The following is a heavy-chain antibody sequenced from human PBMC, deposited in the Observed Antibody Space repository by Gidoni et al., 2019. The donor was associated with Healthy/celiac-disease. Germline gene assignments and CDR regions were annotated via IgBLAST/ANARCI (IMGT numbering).Heavy chain of an antibody. CDR2: IYPGDSDT. D-gene: IGHD2-21*02. CDR3: AVTGDTQDVAYCGGDCYRDAFDI. J-gene: IGHJ3*02. Sequence: GLEWMGIIYPGDSDTRYSPSFQGQVTISADKSISTAYLQWGSLKASDTAMYYCAVTGDTQDVAYCGGDCYRDAFDIWGQGTMVTVSS. V-gene: IGHV5-51*01.